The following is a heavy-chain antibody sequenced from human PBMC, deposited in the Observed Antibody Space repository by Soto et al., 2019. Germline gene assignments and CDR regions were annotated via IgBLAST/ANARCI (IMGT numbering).Heavy chain of an antibody. Sequence: KVSCKASGYTFTIYWIGWVLQMPGKGLEWMGIIYPGDSDTRYSPSFQGQVTISADKSISTAYLQWSSMKASDTAMYYCALSSPEIVVVVAAFDIWGKGTMITVS. V-gene: IGHV5-51*01. CDR2: IYPGDSDT. CDR3: ALSSPEIVVVVAAFDI. J-gene: IGHJ3*02. D-gene: IGHD2-15*01. CDR1: GYTFTIYW.